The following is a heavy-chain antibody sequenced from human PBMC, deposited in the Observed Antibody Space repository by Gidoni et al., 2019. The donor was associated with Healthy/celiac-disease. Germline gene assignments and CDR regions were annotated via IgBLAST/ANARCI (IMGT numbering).Heavy chain of an antibody. CDR3: ASHLGIAARPYDY. J-gene: IGHJ4*02. CDR2: SSSSSSYI. CDR1: GCTFSSYS. Sequence: EVQLVESGAGLAKPGGSLRLSCAASGCTFSSYSMNWVRQAPGKGLEWVSSSSSSSSYIYYAHSEKLRFTTSRGNATNSLYLQINSLRAEDTAVYYCASHLGIAARPYDYWGQGTLVTVSS. V-gene: IGHV3-21*01. D-gene: IGHD6-6*01.